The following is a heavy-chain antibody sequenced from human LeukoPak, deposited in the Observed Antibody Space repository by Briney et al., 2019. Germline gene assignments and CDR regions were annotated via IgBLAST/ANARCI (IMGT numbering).Heavy chain of an antibody. Sequence: SETLSLTCTVSGGSISRYYWSWIRQPPGRGLEWIGYVYHSGSTNYNPSLKSRVTISLDTSKNQFSLKLSSPTAADTAVYYCATVGGSDNYYIDYWGQGTLVTVSS. CDR1: GGSISRYY. CDR2: VYHSGST. J-gene: IGHJ4*02. CDR3: ATVGGSDNYYIDY. D-gene: IGHD3-10*01. V-gene: IGHV4-59*01.